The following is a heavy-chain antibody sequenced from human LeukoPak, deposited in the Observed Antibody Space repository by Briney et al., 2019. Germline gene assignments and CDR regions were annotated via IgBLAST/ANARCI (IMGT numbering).Heavy chain of an antibody. CDR3: ARDGTDIVVVVAATQNDAFDI. Sequence: ASVKVSCKASGYTFTSYGISWVRQAPGQGLEWMGWISAYSGNTNYAQKLQGRVTMTTDTSTSTAYMELRSLRSDDTAVYYCARDGTDIVVVVAATQNDAFDIWGQGTMVTVSS. CDR2: ISAYSGNT. D-gene: IGHD2-15*01. V-gene: IGHV1-18*01. CDR1: GYTFTSYG. J-gene: IGHJ3*02.